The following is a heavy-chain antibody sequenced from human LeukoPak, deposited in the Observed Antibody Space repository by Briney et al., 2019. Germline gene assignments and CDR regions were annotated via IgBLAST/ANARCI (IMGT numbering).Heavy chain of an antibody. D-gene: IGHD3-10*01. J-gene: IGHJ4*02. CDR3: ARGYYYGSGSYYQDY. CDR2: ISSSSNYI. Sequence: GGSLRLSCAASGFTFSSYSMNWVRQAPGKGLEWVSSISSSSNYIHYADSVKGRFTISRDNDKNSLYLQMNSLRAEDTAVYYCARGYYYGSGSYYQDYWGQGTLVTVSS. CDR1: GFTFSSYS. V-gene: IGHV3-21*01.